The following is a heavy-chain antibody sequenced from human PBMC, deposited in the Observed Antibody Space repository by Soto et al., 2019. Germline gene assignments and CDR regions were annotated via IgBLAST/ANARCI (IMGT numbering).Heavy chain of an antibody. CDR2: VKTKTEGGTT. J-gene: IGHJ4*02. CDR3: TRVRSIAAAGSRYFDY. Sequence: GGSLRLSCAASGFTFSNAWMNWVRQAPGKGLEWVGRVKTKTEGGTTDYAAPVKGRFTISRDDSENTLYLQMSSLKIEDTAVYYCTRVRSIAAAGSRYFDYWGQGILVTVSS. CDR1: GFTFSNAW. D-gene: IGHD6-13*01. V-gene: IGHV3-15*07.